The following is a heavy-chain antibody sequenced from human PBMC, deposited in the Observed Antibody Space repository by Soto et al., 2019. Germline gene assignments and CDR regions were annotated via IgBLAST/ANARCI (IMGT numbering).Heavy chain of an antibody. J-gene: IGHJ3*02. CDR2: IYYSGST. V-gene: IGHV4-59*01. CDR3: ARVWGGAFDI. D-gene: IGHD3-10*01. CDR1: GGSISSYY. Sequence: PSETLSLTCTVSGGSISSYYWSWIRQPPGKGLEWIGYIYYSGSTNYNPSLKSRITKSVDTSKNHFSLKLISVTAADTAVYYCARVWGGAFDIWGQGTMVT.